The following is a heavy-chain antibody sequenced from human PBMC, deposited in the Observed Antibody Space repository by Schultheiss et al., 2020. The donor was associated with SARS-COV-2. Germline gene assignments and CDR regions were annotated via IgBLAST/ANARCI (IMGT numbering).Heavy chain of an antibody. V-gene: IGHV3-64D*06. Sequence: GGSLRLSCSASGFTFSGYAMHWVRQAPGKGLEYVSAISSNGGTTYYADSVKGRFTISRDNSKKTLCLQMNSLRPENTAVYYCVKAMRGNRCLDYWGQGTLVTVSS. D-gene: IGHD1-14*01. CDR2: ISSNGGTT. CDR3: VKAMRGNRCLDY. J-gene: IGHJ4*02. CDR1: GFTFSGYA.